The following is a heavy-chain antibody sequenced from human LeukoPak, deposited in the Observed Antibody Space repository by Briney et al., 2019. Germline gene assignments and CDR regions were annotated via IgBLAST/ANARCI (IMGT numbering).Heavy chain of an antibody. V-gene: IGHV3-23*01. CDR3: AKGGWLRTDLYYFDY. D-gene: IGHD5-12*01. CDR2: ISGSGGST. CDR1: GFTFSSYA. Sequence: GGFLRLSCAASGFTFSSYAMSWVRQAPGKGLEWVSAISGSGGSTYYADSVKGRFTISRDNSKNTLYLQMNSLRAEDTAVYYCAKGGWLRTDLYYFDYWGQGTLVTVSS. J-gene: IGHJ4*02.